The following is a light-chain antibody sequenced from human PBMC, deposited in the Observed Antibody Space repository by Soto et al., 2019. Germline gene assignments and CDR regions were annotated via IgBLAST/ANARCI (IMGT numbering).Light chain of an antibody. CDR1: QDIRRD. J-gene: IGKJ4*02. CDR2: AAS. V-gene: IGKV1-6*01. CDR3: LHGYQYPLP. Sequence: AIQMTQFPSSLSASVGDRVTLTCRASQDIRRDLGWYHQGPGKAPKLLIYAASTLPSGVTSRFSGSGSGTDFTLNISVQQHEDFATAYCLHGYQYPLPCGGGTKVEIK.